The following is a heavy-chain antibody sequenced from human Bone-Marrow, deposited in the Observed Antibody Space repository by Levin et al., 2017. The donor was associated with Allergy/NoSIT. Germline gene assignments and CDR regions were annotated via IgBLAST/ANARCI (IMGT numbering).Heavy chain of an antibody. V-gene: IGHV3-72*01. Sequence: TGGSLRLSCAASGFTFTDHYMDWVRQAPGKGLEWVGRSRNKANSYTTEYAASMKGRFTISRDDSRDSLFLQMDSLRTEDTAVYYCARTRVDRGDCSRGACYHFDYWGQGTLVTVSS. CDR2: SRNKANSYTT. D-gene: IGHD2-15*01. CDR1: GFTFTDHY. J-gene: IGHJ4*02. CDR3: ARTRVDRGDCSRGACYHFDY.